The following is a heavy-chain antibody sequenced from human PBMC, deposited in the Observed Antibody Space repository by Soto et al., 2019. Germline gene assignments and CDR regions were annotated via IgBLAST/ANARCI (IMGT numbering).Heavy chain of an antibody. CDR3: AKDGSTGLSDY. CDR2: ISYDGSNK. D-gene: IGHD1-7*01. J-gene: IGHJ4*02. CDR1: GFTFSSYG. V-gene: IGHV3-30*18. Sequence: QVQLVESGGGVVQPGRSLRLSCAASGFTFSSYGMHWVRQAPGKGLEWVAVISYDGSNKYYADSVKGRFTISRDNSKNTLYLQMNSLRAEDTAVYYCAKDGSTGLSDYWGQGTLVTVSS.